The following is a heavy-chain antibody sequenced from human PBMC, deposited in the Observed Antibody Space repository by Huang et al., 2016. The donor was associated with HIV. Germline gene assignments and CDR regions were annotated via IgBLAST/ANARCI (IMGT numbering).Heavy chain of an antibody. Sequence: QLQLQESGPGLVKPSETLSLTCTVSGSSISSSTSYWGRIRQPPGKGLEWIGTIYRGSTYYSQSLKGRVTISVDTAKNQFSLNLSSVTAADTAVYYCARQGGATAFGYWGQGTLVTVSS. CDR2: IYRGST. V-gene: IGHV4-39*01. CDR3: ARQGGATAFGY. D-gene: IGHD1-26*01. J-gene: IGHJ4*02. CDR1: GSSISSSTSY.